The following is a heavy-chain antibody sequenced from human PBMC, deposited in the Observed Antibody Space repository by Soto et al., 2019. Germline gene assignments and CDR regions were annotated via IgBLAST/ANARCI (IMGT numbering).Heavy chain of an antibody. Sequence: QVQLVQSGAEVKKPGASVKVSCKASGYTCITYGVSWVRQAPGQVLDWLGWISTYNGNTRYAERLQGRVTMTTDTTTNTDYMELRNMRSDDTAVYYCARGPTDYYDNSANYFLDYWGQGTLVTVSS. J-gene: IGHJ4*02. CDR3: ARGPTDYYDNSANYFLDY. V-gene: IGHV1-18*01. D-gene: IGHD3-22*01. CDR2: ISTYNGNT. CDR1: GYTCITYG.